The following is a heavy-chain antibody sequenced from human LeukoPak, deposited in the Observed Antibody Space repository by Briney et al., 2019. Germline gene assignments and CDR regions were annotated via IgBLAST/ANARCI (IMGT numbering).Heavy chain of an antibody. V-gene: IGHV4-59*01. J-gene: IGHJ5*02. CDR3: AKSTYFYDSSGYYWPWFDP. CDR2: IYSSGST. Sequence: SETLSLTCTVSGGSISTYYWNWIRQPPGKGLEWIGYIYSSGSTNYNPSLKSRVTISLDTSKKQFSLKLSSVTAADTAVYYCAKSTYFYDSSGYYWPWFDPWGRGTLVTVSS. D-gene: IGHD3-22*01. CDR1: GGSISTYY.